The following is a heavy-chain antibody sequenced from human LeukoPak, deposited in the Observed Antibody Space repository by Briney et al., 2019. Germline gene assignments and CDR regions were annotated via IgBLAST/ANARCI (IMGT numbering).Heavy chain of an antibody. D-gene: IGHD3-22*01. CDR3: ARDLDYYDSSGYRPPFDY. CDR2: ISGSSGNI. V-gene: IGHV3-21*01. CDR1: GFTFSNYA. J-gene: IGHJ4*02. Sequence: PGGSLRLSCAASGFTFSNYAMSWVRQAPGKGLEWVSGISGSSGNIYYADSMKGRFTISRDNAKNSLYLQMNSLRAEDTAVYYCARDLDYYDSSGYRPPFDYWGQGTLVTVSS.